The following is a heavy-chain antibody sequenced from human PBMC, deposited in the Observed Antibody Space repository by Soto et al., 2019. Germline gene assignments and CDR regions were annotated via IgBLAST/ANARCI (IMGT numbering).Heavy chain of an antibody. CDR1: GFTFSNYA. D-gene: IGHD2-15*01. CDR2: VGGSGDST. V-gene: IGHV3-23*01. CDR3: AKSTLGYCSGGSCYPPHYFDY. J-gene: IGHJ4*02. Sequence: EVHLLDSGGGLVQPGGSLRLSCAASGFTFSNYAMSWVRQAPGKGLEWVSGVGGSGDSTYYADSVKGRFTISRDNSKDTLYMQMNSLRAEDTAVYYCAKSTLGYCSGGSCYPPHYFDYWGQGTLVTVSS.